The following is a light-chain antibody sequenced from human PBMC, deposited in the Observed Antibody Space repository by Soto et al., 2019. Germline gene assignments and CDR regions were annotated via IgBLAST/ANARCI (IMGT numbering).Light chain of an antibody. CDR3: ATWDDGLNAWV. Sequence: QSVLTQPPSASGTPGQRVTISCSGSSSNIGRNTVTWYQQVPGTAPKLLISNNNQRPSGVPDRCSASKSATSASLAISGLRSEDDTDYHCATWDDGLNAWVFGGGTKVTVL. V-gene: IGLV1-44*01. CDR1: SSNIGRNT. CDR2: NNN. J-gene: IGLJ3*02.